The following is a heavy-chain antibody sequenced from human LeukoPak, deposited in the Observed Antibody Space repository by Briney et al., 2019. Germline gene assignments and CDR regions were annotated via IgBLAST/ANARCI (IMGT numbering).Heavy chain of an antibody. J-gene: IGHJ4*02. Sequence: GGSLRLSCAASGFTFSSYEINWVRQAPGKGLEWVSYISSSGSTIYYADSVKGRFTISRDNAKNSLYLQMNSLRAEDTAVYYCARSSNSGWLSIDYWGQGTLVTVSS. CDR2: ISSSGSTI. D-gene: IGHD1-26*01. CDR3: ARSSNSGWLSIDY. CDR1: GFTFSSYE. V-gene: IGHV3-48*03.